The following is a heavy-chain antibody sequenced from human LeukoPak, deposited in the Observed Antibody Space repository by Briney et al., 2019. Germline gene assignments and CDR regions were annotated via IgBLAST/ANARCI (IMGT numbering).Heavy chain of an antibody. V-gene: IGHV4-4*02. J-gene: IGHJ4*02. Sequence: SETLSLTRAVSGDSISSSLWWSWVRQPPGKGLEWIGEIYHSGSTNYNPSLRSRVTISVDKSNNQFSLKLSSVTAADTAVYYCARDLRGMVDYWGQGTLVTVSS. CDR2: IYHSGST. D-gene: IGHD3-16*01. CDR3: ARDLRGMVDY. CDR1: GDSISSSLW.